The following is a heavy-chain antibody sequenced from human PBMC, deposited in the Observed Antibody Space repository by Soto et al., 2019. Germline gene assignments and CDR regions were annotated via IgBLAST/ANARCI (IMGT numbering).Heavy chain of an antibody. Sequence: PVNVSCKASVVSFGNNVFNWVRQAAGQGLGGRGGISPINGTQNYEHKFHGRLTSTAHASTNTVYLEVSSLRSQHTAVYYGGRDLEYRDGNITPLDYWGQGTLVTVSS. J-gene: IGHJ4*02. CDR3: GRDLEYRDGNITPLDY. CDR2: ISPINGTQ. D-gene: IGHD1-1*01. V-gene: IGHV1-69*01. CDR1: VVSFGNNV.